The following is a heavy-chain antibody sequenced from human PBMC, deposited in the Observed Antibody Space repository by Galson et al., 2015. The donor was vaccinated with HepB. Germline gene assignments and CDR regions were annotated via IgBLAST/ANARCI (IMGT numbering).Heavy chain of an antibody. Sequence: SLRLSCAASGFTFSSYWMSWVRQAPGKGLEWVANIKQDGSEKYYVDSVKGRFTISRDNAKNSLYLQMNSPRAEDTAVYYCARGSVLRFLEWSARRFDPWGQGTLVTVSS. CDR1: GFTFSSYW. V-gene: IGHV3-7*01. J-gene: IGHJ5*02. CDR2: IKQDGSEK. D-gene: IGHD3-3*01. CDR3: ARGSVLRFLEWSARRFDP.